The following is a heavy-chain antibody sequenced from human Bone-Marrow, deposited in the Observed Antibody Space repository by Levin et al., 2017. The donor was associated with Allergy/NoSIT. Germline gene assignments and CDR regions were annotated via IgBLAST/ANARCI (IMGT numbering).Heavy chain of an antibody. CDR1: GFTFSSYA. D-gene: IGHD3-9*01. V-gene: IGHV3-23*01. CDR2: ISGSGGST. J-gene: IGHJ6*02. Sequence: PGGSLRLSCAASGFTFSSYAMSWVRQAPGKGLEWVSAISGSGGSTYYADSVKGRFTISRDNSKNTLYLQMNSLRAEDTAVYYCAKDDYDILTGYGGYYYYGMDGWGQGTTVTVSS. CDR3: AKDDYDILTGYGGYYYYGMDG.